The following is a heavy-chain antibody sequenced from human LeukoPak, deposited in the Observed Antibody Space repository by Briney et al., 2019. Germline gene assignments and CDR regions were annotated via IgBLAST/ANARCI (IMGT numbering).Heavy chain of an antibody. D-gene: IGHD6-19*01. CDR2: IRSKANSYAT. J-gene: IGHJ6*03. V-gene: IGHV3-73*01. CDR3: TRPDSGWDYYYYMDV. CDR1: AFTFSSYG. Sequence: GGSLRLSCAASAFTFSSYGMHWVRQASGKGLEWVGRIRSKANSYATAYAASVKGRFTISRDDSKNTAYLQMNSLKTEDTAVYYCTRPDSGWDYYYYMDVWGKGTTVTVSS.